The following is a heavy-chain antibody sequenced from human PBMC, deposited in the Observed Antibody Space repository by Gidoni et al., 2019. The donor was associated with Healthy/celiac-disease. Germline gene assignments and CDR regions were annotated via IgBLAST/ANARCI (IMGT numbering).Heavy chain of an antibody. CDR1: GGSISSGSYY. CDR2: IYTSGST. J-gene: IGHJ5*02. D-gene: IGHD2-15*01. V-gene: IGHV4-61*02. Sequence: QVQLQESGPGLVKPSQTLSLTCTVSGGSISSGSYYWSWIRQPAGKGLEWIGRIYTSGSTNYNPSLKSRVTISVDTSKNQFSLKLSSVTAADTAVYYCARDAVIYCSGGSCYSHWFDPWGQGTLVTVSS. CDR3: ARDAVIYCSGGSCYSHWFDP.